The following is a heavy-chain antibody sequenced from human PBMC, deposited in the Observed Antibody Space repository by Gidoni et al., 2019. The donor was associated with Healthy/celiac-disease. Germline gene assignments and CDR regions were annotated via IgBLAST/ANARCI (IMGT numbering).Heavy chain of an antibody. J-gene: IGHJ3*02. CDR2: ISYDGSNK. CDR3: AREEREWLRYAFDI. V-gene: IGHV3-30*04. D-gene: IGHD5-12*01. Sequence: QVRLGESGDGVVEPGRSLQPPCAASGFTFRSYAMHWVRQAPGKGLEWVAVISYDGSNKYYADSVKGRFTISRDNSKNTLYLQMNSLRAEDTAVYYCAREEREWLRYAFDIWGQGTMVTVSS. CDR1: GFTFRSYA.